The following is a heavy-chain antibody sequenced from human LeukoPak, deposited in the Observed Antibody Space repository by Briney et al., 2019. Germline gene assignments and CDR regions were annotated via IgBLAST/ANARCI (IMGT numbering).Heavy chain of an antibody. J-gene: IGHJ6*03. D-gene: IGHD3-22*01. Sequence: GGSLRLSCAASGFTFSSYDMHWVRQATGKGLEWVSAIGTAGDTYYPGSVKGRFTISRENAKNSLYLQMNSLRAGDTAVYYCARGAISGSSGYYQPRYYYYYYMDVWGKGTTVTVSS. CDR1: GFTFSSYD. V-gene: IGHV3-13*01. CDR2: IGTAGDT. CDR3: ARGAISGSSGYYQPRYYYYYYMDV.